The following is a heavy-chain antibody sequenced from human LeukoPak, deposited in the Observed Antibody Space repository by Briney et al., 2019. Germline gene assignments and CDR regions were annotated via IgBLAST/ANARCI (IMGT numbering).Heavy chain of an antibody. J-gene: IGHJ4*02. CDR1: GGSISSSNW. CDR2: IYHSGST. CDR3: ASMLSKVVVPAPGL. D-gene: IGHD2-2*01. V-gene: IGHV4-4*02. Sequence: PSGTLSLTCAVSGGSISSSNWWSWVRQPPGKGLEWIGSIYHSGSTYYNPSLKSRVTISVDTSKNQFSLKLSSVTAADTAVYYCASMLSKVVVPAPGLWGQGTLVTVSS.